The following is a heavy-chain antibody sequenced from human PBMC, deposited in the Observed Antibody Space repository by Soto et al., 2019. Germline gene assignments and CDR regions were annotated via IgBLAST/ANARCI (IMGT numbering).Heavy chain of an antibody. D-gene: IGHD2-2*01. V-gene: IGHV3-30-3*01. Sequence: QVQLVESGGGVVQPGRSLRLSCAASGITFRNYAMHWVRQAPGKGLEWVAIISFDASNKYYADSVRGRFTIARDNSKNTLYLQMNSRRTDDTAVYDGARGEGIGIVVGPAGPPDFWGQGTLVTVAA. CDR2: ISFDASNK. J-gene: IGHJ4*02. CDR3: ARGEGIGIVVGPAGPPDF. CDR1: GITFRNYA.